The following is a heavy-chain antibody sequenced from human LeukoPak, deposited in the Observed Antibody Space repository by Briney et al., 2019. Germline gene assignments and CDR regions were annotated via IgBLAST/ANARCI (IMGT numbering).Heavy chain of an antibody. Sequence: SETLSLTCTVSGGSISSSSYYWGWIRQPPGKGLEWIGSIYYSGSTYYNPSLKSRVTISVDTSKSQFSLKLSSVTAADTAVYYCARLPIAVAGTFDYWGQGTLVTVSS. D-gene: IGHD6-19*01. J-gene: IGHJ4*02. CDR2: IYYSGST. CDR1: GGSISSSSYY. CDR3: ARLPIAVAGTFDY. V-gene: IGHV4-39*01.